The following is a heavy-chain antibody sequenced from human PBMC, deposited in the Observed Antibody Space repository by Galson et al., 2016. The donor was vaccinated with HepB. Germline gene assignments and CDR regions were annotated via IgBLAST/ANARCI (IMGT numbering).Heavy chain of an antibody. CDR2: INQDGSTR. CDR3: ARDKAYNRFDF. CDR1: GFTFTSSW. J-gene: IGHJ4*02. Sequence: SLRLSCADSGFTFTSSWMAWVRQAPGKGLEWLANINQDGSTRNHVDSVEGRFTISRDNAKNSVFPQMNSLRAEDTAVYSCARDKAYNRFDFGGQGTLDTVSS. V-gene: IGHV3-7*03. D-gene: IGHD1-14*01.